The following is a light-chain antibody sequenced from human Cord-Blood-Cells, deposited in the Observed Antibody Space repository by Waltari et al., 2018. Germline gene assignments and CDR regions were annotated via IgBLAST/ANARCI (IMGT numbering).Light chain of an antibody. V-gene: IGLV2-8*01. Sequence: QSALTQPPSASGSPGPSVTISCTGPSSDVGGYNSFSWYQQHPGKAPKPMIYEVSTRPSGFPDRFSVSKSGNMASLTVSGRQAEDEADYYCSSYAGSNKVVVGGGTKLTVL. CDR1: SSDVGGYNS. J-gene: IGLJ2*01. CDR2: EVS. CDR3: SSYAGSNKVV.